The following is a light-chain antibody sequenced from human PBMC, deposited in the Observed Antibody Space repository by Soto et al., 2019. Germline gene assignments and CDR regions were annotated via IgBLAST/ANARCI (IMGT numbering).Light chain of an antibody. V-gene: IGKV1-39*01. J-gene: IGKJ1*01. CDR2: AGS. Sequence: DIQMTQSPSSLSASVGDRVTLTCRAAQDIRISISWYQQKPGKAPDLLIYAGSILPSGVPSRFSGIGSGTDCTLTISNLQPEDSATYYCQQRHSMPRTFGQGTKVEIK. CDR3: QQRHSMPRT. CDR1: QDIRIS.